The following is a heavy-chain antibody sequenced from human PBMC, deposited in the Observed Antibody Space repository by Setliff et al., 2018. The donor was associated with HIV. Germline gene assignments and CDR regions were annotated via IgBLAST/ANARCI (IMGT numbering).Heavy chain of an antibody. CDR1: GGSISSGRYY. D-gene: IGHD3-22*01. CDR2: IYTSGST. Sequence: SETLSLTCTVSGGSISSGRYYWSWIRQPAGKGLEWIGHIYTSGSTNYNPSLKSRVTISVDPSKNQFSLKLNSVTAADTAVYYCARQEAGYYFDSSGYYFDYWGLGTLVTVS. J-gene: IGHJ4*02. V-gene: IGHV4-61*09. CDR3: ARQEAGYYFDSSGYYFDY.